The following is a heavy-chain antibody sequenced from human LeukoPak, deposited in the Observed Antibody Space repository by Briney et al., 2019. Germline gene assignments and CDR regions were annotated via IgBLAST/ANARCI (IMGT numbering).Heavy chain of an antibody. CDR2: IYSGGST. V-gene: IGHV3-66*01. J-gene: IGHJ6*02. CDR3: ARDGIAAAGTDSYYYYYGMDV. CDR1: GFTVSSNY. Sequence: GGSLTLSCAASGFTVSSNYMSWVRQAPGKGLEWVSVIYSGGSTYYADSVKGRFTISRDYSKNTLYLQMNSLRAEDTAVYYCARDGIAAAGTDSYYYYYGMDVWGQGTTVTVSS. D-gene: IGHD6-13*01.